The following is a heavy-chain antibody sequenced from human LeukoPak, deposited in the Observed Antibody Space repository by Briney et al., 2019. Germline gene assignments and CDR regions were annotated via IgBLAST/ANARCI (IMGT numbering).Heavy chain of an antibody. CDR2: ISYDGSDK. CDR3: AELGITMIGGV. D-gene: IGHD3-10*02. CDR1: GFTFSNYA. V-gene: IGHV3-30*04. Sequence: GGSLRLSCAASGFTFSNYAIHWVRQAPGKGLEWVAFISYDGSDKDYADSVKGRFTISRDNAKNSLYLQMNSLRAEDTAVYYCAELGITMIGGVWGKGTTVTISS. J-gene: IGHJ6*04.